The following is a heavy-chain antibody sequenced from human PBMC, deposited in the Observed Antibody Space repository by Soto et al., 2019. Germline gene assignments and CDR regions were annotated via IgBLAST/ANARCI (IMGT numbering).Heavy chain of an antibody. D-gene: IGHD5-12*01. V-gene: IGHV4-31*03. CDR1: GGSISSGGYY. CDR2: IYYSGST. CDR3: ARGDIVATIGAFDI. J-gene: IGHJ3*02. Sequence: QVQLQESGPGLVKPSQTLSLTCTVSGGSISSGGYYWSWIRQHPGNGLEWIGYIYYSGSTYYNPSLKSRVTISVDTSKNQFSLKLSSVTAADTAVYYCARGDIVATIGAFDIWGQGTMVTVSS.